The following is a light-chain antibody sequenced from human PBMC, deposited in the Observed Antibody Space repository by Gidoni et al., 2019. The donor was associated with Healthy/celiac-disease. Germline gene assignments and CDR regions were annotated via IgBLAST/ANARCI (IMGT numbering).Light chain of an antibody. Sequence: DIVMTQSPLSLPVTPGEPASISCRSSQSLLHSKGYNYLDWYLQKPGQSPQLLIYSGSNRASGVPDRFSGSGSGTDFTLKISRVEAEDVGVYYCMQALQTPVTFGQGTRLEIK. CDR2: SGS. J-gene: IGKJ5*01. CDR1: QSLLHSKGYNY. CDR3: MQALQTPVT. V-gene: IGKV2-28*01.